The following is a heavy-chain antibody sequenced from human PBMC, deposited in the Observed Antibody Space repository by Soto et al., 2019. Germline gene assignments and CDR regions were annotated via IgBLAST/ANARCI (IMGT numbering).Heavy chain of an antibody. Sequence: GASVKVSCKASGGTFSSYAISWVRQAPGQGLEWMGGIIPIFGTANYAQKFQGRVTITADESTSTAYMELSSLRSEDTAVYYCARAGLSESHRLDYWGQGTLVTVSS. CDR1: GGTFSSYA. CDR3: ARAGLSESHRLDY. J-gene: IGHJ4*02. V-gene: IGHV1-69*13. CDR2: IIPIFGTA.